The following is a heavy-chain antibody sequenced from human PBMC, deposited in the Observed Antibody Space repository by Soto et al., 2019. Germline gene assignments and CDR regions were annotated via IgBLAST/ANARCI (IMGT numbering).Heavy chain of an antibody. CDR1: GGSISSSGYY. CDR2: IYDSGNT. Sequence: QVQLQESGPGLVKPSQTLSLTCTVSGGSISSSGYYWSWIRQHPGKGLEWIGYIYDSGNTYYNPSLKSRLTISVDASKNQCSLKLSPVTAADAAVYYWARPEMGGYDHRWFDPWGQGTLVTVSS. V-gene: IGHV4-31*03. J-gene: IGHJ5*02. CDR3: ARPEMGGYDHRWFDP. D-gene: IGHD5-12*01.